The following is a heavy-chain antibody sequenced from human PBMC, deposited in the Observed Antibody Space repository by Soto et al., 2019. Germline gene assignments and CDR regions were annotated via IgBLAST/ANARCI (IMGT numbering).Heavy chain of an antibody. CDR3: ARDAAVAGSFYYYYGMDV. CDR1: GFTFSGYG. CDR2: IWYDGSNK. Sequence: GGSLRLSCAASGFTFSGYGMHWVRQSPGKGLEWVAVIWYDGSNKYYADSVKGRFTISRDNSKNTLYLQMNSLRAEDTAVYYCARDAAVAGSFYYYYGMDVWGQGTTVTVSS. D-gene: IGHD6-19*01. J-gene: IGHJ6*02. V-gene: IGHV3-33*01.